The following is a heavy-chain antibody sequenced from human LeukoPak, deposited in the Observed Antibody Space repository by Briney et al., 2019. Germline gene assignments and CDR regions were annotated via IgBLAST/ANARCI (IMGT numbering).Heavy chain of an antibody. J-gene: IGHJ4*02. D-gene: IGHD5-18*01. CDR1: GFTFSSNW. CDR3: ATNSGIRFDS. CDR2: INQVGSQT. Sequence: GGSLRLSCAASGFTFSSNWMSWVRQTPGEGLEYLANINQVGSQTYYMDSVKGRFTISRDNAKNSLYLQMNSLRAEDTAVYYCATNSGIRFDSWGQGTLVTVSS. V-gene: IGHV3-7*01.